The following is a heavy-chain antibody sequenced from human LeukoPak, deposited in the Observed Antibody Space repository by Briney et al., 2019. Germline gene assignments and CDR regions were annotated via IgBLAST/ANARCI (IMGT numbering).Heavy chain of an antibody. Sequence: SETLSLTCAVYGGSFSGYYCSWIRQPPGKGLEWIGEINHSGSTNYNPSLKSRVTISVDTSKNQFSLKLSSVTAADTAVYYCAGVSYGSGSYFDYWGQGTLVTVSS. J-gene: IGHJ4*02. CDR1: GGSFSGYY. V-gene: IGHV4-34*01. CDR3: AGVSYGSGSYFDY. CDR2: INHSGST. D-gene: IGHD3-10*01.